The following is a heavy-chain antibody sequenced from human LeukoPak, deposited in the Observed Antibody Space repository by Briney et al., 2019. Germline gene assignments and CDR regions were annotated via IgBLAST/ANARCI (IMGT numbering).Heavy chain of an antibody. V-gene: IGHV3-74*01. CDR1: GFTFSTYA. Sequence: GGSLRLSCAASGFTFSTYAMSWVRQAPGKGLVWVSRINSDGSSASYADSVKGRFTISRDNAKNTLYLQMNSLRAEDTAVYYCARDMGYYDSSGYYDFDYWGQGTLVTVSS. D-gene: IGHD3-22*01. J-gene: IGHJ4*02. CDR3: ARDMGYYDSSGYYDFDY. CDR2: INSDGSSA.